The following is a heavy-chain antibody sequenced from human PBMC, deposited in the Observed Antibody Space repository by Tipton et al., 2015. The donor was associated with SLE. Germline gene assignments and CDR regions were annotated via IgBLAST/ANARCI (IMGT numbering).Heavy chain of an antibody. D-gene: IGHD5-12*01. Sequence: TLSLTCTVSCASISSGSYFWTWSRPPAGKGLAWIGRIYTSGTTDYSPPLKSRVTISVDTSKNQFSLNMKSVTAADTAVYYCARREAGYRSNWFDPWGQGILVTVSS. CDR3: ARREAGYRSNWFDP. CDR2: IYTSGTT. J-gene: IGHJ5*02. V-gene: IGHV4-61*02. CDR1: CASISSGSYF.